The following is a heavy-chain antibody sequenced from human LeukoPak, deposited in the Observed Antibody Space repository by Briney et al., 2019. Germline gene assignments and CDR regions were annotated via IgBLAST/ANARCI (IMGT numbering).Heavy chain of an antibody. V-gene: IGHV3-21*01. Sequence: GGSLRLSCAASGFTFSSYSMNWFRQASGKGLEWVSSISSDSNYIYYADSVKGRFTISRDNAKNSLYLQMNSLRAEDTAVYYCARDVARISDYWGQGALVTVSS. D-gene: IGHD2-15*01. CDR1: GFTFSSYS. CDR3: ARDVARISDY. J-gene: IGHJ4*02. CDR2: ISSDSNYI.